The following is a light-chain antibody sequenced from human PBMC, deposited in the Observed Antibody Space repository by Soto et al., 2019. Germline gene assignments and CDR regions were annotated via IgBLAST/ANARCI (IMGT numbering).Light chain of an antibody. Sequence: QSAVTQPPSASGSPGQSVTISCTGTSSDVGGYNFVSWYQQHPGKAPKLMIYEVSKRPSGVPDRFSGSKSGNTASLTVSGLQAEDEADYYCSSYAGNNNLVFGGGTKLTVL. V-gene: IGLV2-8*01. J-gene: IGLJ2*01. CDR1: SSDVGGYNF. CDR2: EVS. CDR3: SSYAGNNNLV.